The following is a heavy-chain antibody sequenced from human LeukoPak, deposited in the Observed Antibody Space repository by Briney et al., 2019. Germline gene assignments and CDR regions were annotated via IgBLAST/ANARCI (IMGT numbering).Heavy chain of an antibody. Sequence: ASVKVSCKASGYTFTSYDINWVRQATGQGLEWMGWMNPNSGNTGYAQKFQGRVTITRNTSISTAYMELSSLRSEDTAVYYCARGQEGYSSPTYYYYYMDVWGKGTTVTVSS. CDR2: MNPNSGNT. CDR1: GYTFTSYD. CDR3: ARGQEGYSSPTYYYYYMDV. D-gene: IGHD6-13*01. V-gene: IGHV1-8*03. J-gene: IGHJ6*03.